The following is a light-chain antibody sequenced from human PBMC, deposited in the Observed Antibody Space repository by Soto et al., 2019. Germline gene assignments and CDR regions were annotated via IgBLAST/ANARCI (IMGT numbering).Light chain of an antibody. V-gene: IGLV2-14*01. Sequence: QSALTQPASVSGSPGQSITISCTGTSSDVGGYNYVSWYQQRPGKAPKLMIYEVNNRPSGVSDRFSGSKSDNTASLTISGLQAEDEADYYCSSYTKTSTYVFGSGTKVTVL. CDR2: EVN. CDR3: SSYTKTSTYV. CDR1: SSDVGGYNY. J-gene: IGLJ1*01.